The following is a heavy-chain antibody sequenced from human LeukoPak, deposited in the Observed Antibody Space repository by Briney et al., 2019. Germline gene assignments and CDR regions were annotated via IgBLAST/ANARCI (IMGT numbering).Heavy chain of an antibody. D-gene: IGHD5-18*01. Sequence: PSETLSLTCTVSGGSISSYYWSWIRQPPGKGLEWIGYIYYSGSTNYNPSLKSRVTISVDTSKNQFSLKLSSVTAADTAVYYCARAGYSYGYCLDYWGQGTLVTVSS. V-gene: IGHV4-59*01. CDR3: ARAGYSYGYCLDY. CDR2: IYYSGST. J-gene: IGHJ4*02. CDR1: GGSISSYY.